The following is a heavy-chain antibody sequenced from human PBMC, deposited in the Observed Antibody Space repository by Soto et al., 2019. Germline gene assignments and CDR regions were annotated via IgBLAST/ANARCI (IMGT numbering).Heavy chain of an antibody. V-gene: IGHV1-18*01. J-gene: IGHJ6*03. CDR2: ISAYNGNT. Sequence: EASVKVSCKASGYTFTSYGIIWVRQAPGQGLEWMGWISAYNGNTNYAQKVQGRVTMTTDTSTSTAYMELRSLRSDDTAVYYCARLVGGGYPPVYHNYMDVWGKGTTVTVSS. CDR1: GYTFTSYG. D-gene: IGHD5-12*01. CDR3: ARLVGGGYPPVYHNYMDV.